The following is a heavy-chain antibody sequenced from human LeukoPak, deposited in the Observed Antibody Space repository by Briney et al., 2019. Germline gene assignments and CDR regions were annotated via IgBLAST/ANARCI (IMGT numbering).Heavy chain of an antibody. J-gene: IGHJ4*02. Sequence: GGSLRLSCAASGFTFSSYAMSWVRQAPGKGLEWVPAISGSGGSTYYADSVKGRFTISRDNSKNTLYLQMNSLRAEDTAVYYCAKKPTHGKLVLKYYFDYWGQGTLVTVSS. CDR2: ISGSGGST. CDR3: AKKPTHGKLVLKYYFDY. D-gene: IGHD6-6*01. CDR1: GFTFSSYA. V-gene: IGHV3-23*01.